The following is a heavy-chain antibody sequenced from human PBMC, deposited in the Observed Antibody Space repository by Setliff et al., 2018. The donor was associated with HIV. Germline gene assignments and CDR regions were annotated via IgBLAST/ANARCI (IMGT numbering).Heavy chain of an antibody. CDR1: GYTFTSYA. V-gene: IGHV7-4-1*02. J-gene: IGHJ3*02. CDR2: VNTNTGNP. CDR3: AREKTLGALDI. Sequence: ASVKVSCKASGYTFTSYAMNWVRQAPGQGLEWMGWVNTNTGNPTYAQGFTGRFVFSLDTSVSTAFLQISSLKAEDTAVYFCAREKTLGALDIWGQGTMVTVSS.